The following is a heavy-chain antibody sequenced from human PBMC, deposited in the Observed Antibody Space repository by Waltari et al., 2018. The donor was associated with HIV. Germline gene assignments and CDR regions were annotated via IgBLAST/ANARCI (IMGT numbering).Heavy chain of an antibody. D-gene: IGHD2-2*01. CDR2: RNPNSGNT. J-gene: IGHJ4*02. V-gene: IGHV1-8*01. Sequence: QVQLVQSGAEVKKPGASVKVSCKASGYTFTSYDINWVRQATGQGLEWMGWRNPNSGNTGYAQKFQGRVTMTRNTSISTAYMELSSLRSEDTAVYYCARGSGRGYCSSTSCLFDYWGQGTLVTVSS. CDR3: ARGSGRGYCSSTSCLFDY. CDR1: GYTFTSYD.